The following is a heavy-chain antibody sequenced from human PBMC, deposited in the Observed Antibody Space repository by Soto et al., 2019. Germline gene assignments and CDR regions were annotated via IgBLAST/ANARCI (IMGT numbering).Heavy chain of an antibody. CDR3: ADGSSGWYYYGMDV. J-gene: IGHJ6*02. CDR2: ISYDGSNK. D-gene: IGHD6-19*01. CDR1: GFTFSSYA. Sequence: PGGSLRLSCAASGFTFSSYAMHWVRQAPGKGLEWVAVISYDGSNKYYADSVKGRFTISRDNSKNTLYLQMNSLRAEDTAVYYCADGSSGWYYYGMDVWGQGTTVTVSS. V-gene: IGHV3-30-3*01.